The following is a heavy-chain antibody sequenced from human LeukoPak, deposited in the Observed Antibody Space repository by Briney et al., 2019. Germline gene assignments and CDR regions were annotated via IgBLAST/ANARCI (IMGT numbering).Heavy chain of an antibody. V-gene: IGHV3-7*01. CDR3: ATLNGPLFEY. CDR2: IHQHGNEK. Sequence: PGGSLRLSCAASGFTFSNYWMSWVRQVPGKGLEWVASIHQHGNEKYFVDSVRGRFTISRDNAKNSLYLQMSSLRAEDTAVYYCATLNGPLFEYWGQGTLVTVSS. J-gene: IGHJ4*02. CDR1: GFTFSNYW. D-gene: IGHD2-8*01.